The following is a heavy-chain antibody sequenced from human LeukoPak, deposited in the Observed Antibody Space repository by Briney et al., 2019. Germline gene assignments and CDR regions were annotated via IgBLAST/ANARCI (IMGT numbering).Heavy chain of an antibody. D-gene: IGHD1-26*01. CDR3: ARDIRYPGY. CDR1: GGSISSYY. J-gene: IGHJ4*02. CDR2: IYYSGST. Sequence: SETLSLTCTVSGGSISSYYWSWIRQPPRKGLEWIGYIYYSGSTNYNPSLKSRVTISVDTSKNQFSLKLSSVTAADTAVYYCARDIRYPGYWGQGTLVTVSS. V-gene: IGHV4-59*01.